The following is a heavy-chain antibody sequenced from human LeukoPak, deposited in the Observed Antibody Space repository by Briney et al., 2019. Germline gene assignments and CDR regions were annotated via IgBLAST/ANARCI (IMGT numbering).Heavy chain of an antibody. CDR1: GYTFTSYD. Sequence: ASVKVSCKASGYTFTSYDINWVRQATGQGLEWTGWMNPNSGNRGYAQKFQGRVTMTRDTSISTAYMELSSRRSEDTAVYYCARVVGAIDYWGQGTLVTVSS. CDR2: MNPNSGNR. V-gene: IGHV1-8*01. J-gene: IGHJ4*02. D-gene: IGHD1-26*01. CDR3: ARVVGAIDY.